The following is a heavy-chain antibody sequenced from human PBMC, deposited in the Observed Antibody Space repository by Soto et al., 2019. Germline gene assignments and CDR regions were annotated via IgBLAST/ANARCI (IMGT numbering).Heavy chain of an antibody. Sequence: PXETLALTCTVSGDSMSSGDYYWSCIRQPPGNGLEWIGYIYYSGSTYYNPSLKSRVTISGDTSKNQFSLKLRSVTAAHTAVYYCARAYDSSGYLAQWGQGTLVTVSS. CDR1: GDSMSSGDYY. D-gene: IGHD3-22*01. CDR2: IYYSGST. J-gene: IGHJ4*02. V-gene: IGHV4-30-4*01. CDR3: ARAYDSSGYLAQ.